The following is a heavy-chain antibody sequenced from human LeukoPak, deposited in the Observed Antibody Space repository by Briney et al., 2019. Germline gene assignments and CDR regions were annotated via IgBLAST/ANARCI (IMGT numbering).Heavy chain of an antibody. CDR1: GFTFSDSW. CDR3: ATGSTSGDY. CDR2: TNEEGSEK. Sequence: GGSLRLSCAASGFTFSDSWMTWVSQAPGKGLEWVANTNEEGSEKNYVDSVKGRFTISRDNVENSLFLQMNSLRADDTAIYYCATGSTSGDYWGQGTLVTVSS. J-gene: IGHJ4*02. V-gene: IGHV3-7*03. D-gene: IGHD6-19*01.